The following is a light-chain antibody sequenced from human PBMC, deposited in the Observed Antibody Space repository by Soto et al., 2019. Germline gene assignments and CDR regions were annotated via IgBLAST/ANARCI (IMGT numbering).Light chain of an antibody. V-gene: IGKV1-5*03. CDR1: QRLTMC. J-gene: IGKJ1*01. CDR2: KTS. CDR3: QHWTDYSWT. Sequence: DIHMTQSPSTLSASVGDRVTITCRASQRLTMCLAWYQQKPGKAPNLLIYKTSSLESGVPSRFSGSGSGTEFTLPISSLQPDDFATYYCQHWTDYSWTFGQGTKVEVK.